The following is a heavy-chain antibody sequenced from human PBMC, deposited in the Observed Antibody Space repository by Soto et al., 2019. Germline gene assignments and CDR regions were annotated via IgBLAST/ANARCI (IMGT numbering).Heavy chain of an antibody. V-gene: IGHV3-15*07. Sequence: PGGSLRLSCAASGFTFNNLWMNWVRQTPGKGLEWVGRIKSKTAPGTTDYAAPVKGRFTISRDDSKDTLYLQMDSLETEDTAVYYCTAGFYNSGGSDQWGQGTLVTVSS. J-gene: IGHJ4*02. D-gene: IGHD3-22*01. CDR1: GFTFNNLW. CDR3: TAGFYNSGGSDQ. CDR2: IKSKTAPGTT.